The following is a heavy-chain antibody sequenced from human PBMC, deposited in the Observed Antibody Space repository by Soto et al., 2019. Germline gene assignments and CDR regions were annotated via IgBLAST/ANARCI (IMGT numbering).Heavy chain of an antibody. CDR1: ESIFNGYG. V-gene: IGHV3-33*01. CDR3: ARDGIGESAFRGFCDH. Sequence: LVESGGGVVQPGTSLRLSCEASESIFNGYGMHWVRQAPGKGLEWVAVIWYDGRQKYYADSVKGRFTISRDNSKNMRYLQMDRLRAEDTALYYCARDGIGESAFRGFCDHWGQGTLVTVSS. J-gene: IGHJ4*02. D-gene: IGHD2-21*01. CDR2: IWYDGRQK.